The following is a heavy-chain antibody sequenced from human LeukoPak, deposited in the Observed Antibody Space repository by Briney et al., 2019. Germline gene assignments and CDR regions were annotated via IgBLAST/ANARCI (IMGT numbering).Heavy chain of an antibody. D-gene: IGHD5-18*01. CDR1: GVSISSYY. Sequence: SETLSLTCTVSGVSISSYYWSWIRQPPGKGLEWIGYIYHSGSTNYNPSLKSRVTISVDTSKNQFSLKLSSVTAADTAVYYCARGYPPYYYYYMDVWGKGTTVTVSS. V-gene: IGHV4-59*12. CDR2: IYHSGST. CDR3: ARGYPPYYYYYMDV. J-gene: IGHJ6*03.